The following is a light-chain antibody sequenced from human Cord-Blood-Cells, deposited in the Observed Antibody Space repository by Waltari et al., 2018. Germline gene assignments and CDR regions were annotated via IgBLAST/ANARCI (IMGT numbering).Light chain of an antibody. V-gene: IGKV3-15*01. CDR3: QQYNNWPPYS. Sequence: IVMTQSPATLSVSPGERATLSCRASQSVSSHLALYHQKPSQAPGRLICGACTRATDTPARFSASVSGTEFTLTISSLQSEDFAVYYCQQYNNWPPYSFGQGTKLKIK. J-gene: IGKJ2*03. CDR1: QSVSSH. CDR2: GAC.